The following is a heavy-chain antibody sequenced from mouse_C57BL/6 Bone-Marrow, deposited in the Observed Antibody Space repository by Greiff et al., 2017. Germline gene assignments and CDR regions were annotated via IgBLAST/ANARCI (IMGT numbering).Heavy chain of an antibody. CDR3: ARFPITTVVAKDYAMDY. CDR2: INPSTGGT. V-gene: IGHV1-42*01. CDR1: GYSFTGYY. D-gene: IGHD1-1*01. J-gene: IGHJ4*01. Sequence: EVQLQQSGPELVKPGASVKISCKASGYSFTGYYMNWVKQSPEKSLEWIGEINPSTGGTTYNQKFKAKATLTVDKSSSTAYMQLKSLTSEDSAVYYCARFPITTVVAKDYAMDYWGQGTSVTVSS.